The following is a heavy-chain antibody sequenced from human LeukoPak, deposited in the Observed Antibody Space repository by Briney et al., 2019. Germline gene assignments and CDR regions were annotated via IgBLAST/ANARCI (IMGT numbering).Heavy chain of an antibody. CDR3: ARDALEWELPYAFDI. Sequence: GASVKVSCKASGYTFTSYGISWVRQAPGQGLEWMGWISAYSGNTNYAQKLQGRVTMTTDTSTSTAYMELRSLRSDDTAVYYCARDALEWELPYAFDIWGQGTMVTVPS. CDR2: ISAYSGNT. D-gene: IGHD1-26*01. V-gene: IGHV1-18*01. J-gene: IGHJ3*02. CDR1: GYTFTSYG.